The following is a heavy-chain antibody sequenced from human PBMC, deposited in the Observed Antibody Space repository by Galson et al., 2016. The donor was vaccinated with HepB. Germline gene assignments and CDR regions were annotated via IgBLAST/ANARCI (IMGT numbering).Heavy chain of an antibody. CDR3: ARDVQYRFDS. D-gene: IGHD2/OR15-2a*01. CDR2: ISTYSGNT. V-gene: IGHV1-18*01. CDR1: GYIFTTSG. Sequence: SVKVSCKASGYIFTTSGISWVRQAPGQGLEWMGWISTYSGNTKYAQKFQGGLTLTTDSSTTTAYMELRSLRFDDTALYYCARDVQYRFDSWGQGTLVTVSS. J-gene: IGHJ4*02.